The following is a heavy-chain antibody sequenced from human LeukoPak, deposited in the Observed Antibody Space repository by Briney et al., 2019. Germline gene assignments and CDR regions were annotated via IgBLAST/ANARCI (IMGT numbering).Heavy chain of an antibody. CDR2: TYYRSKWYN. J-gene: IGHJ4*02. CDR3: ARGYDSSGYYPHPFDY. V-gene: IGHV6-1*01. CDR1: GDSVSSNSAA. Sequence: SQTLSLTCAISGDSVSSNSAAWNWIRQSPSRGLEWLGRTYYRSKWYNDYAVSVKSRITINPDTSKNQFSLQLNSVTPEDTAVYYRARGYDSSGYYPHPFDYWGQGTLVTVSS. D-gene: IGHD3-22*01.